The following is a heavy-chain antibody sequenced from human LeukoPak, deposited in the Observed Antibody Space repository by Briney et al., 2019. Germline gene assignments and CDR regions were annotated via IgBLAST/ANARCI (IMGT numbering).Heavy chain of an antibody. J-gene: IGHJ4*02. Sequence: GGSXRLSCXASXFTFSSYSMNWVRQAPGKGLEWVSFISSSRAHINYADSVKGGFTISRDNPRNSLYLQMNSLRAEDTAVYYCARYIGGSYTAIDYWGQGTLVTVSS. CDR1: XFTFSSYS. V-gene: IGHV3-21*01. CDR3: ARYIGGSYTAIDY. D-gene: IGHD1-26*01. CDR2: ISSSRAHI.